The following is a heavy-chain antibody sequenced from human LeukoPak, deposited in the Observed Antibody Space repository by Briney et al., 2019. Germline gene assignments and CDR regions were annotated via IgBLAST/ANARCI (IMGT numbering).Heavy chain of an antibody. Sequence: GGSLRLSCEVSGFTFSSYWMNWVRQAPGKGLEWVANIKQDGSDKYYVDSVKGRFTISRDNAKNSLYLQMNNLRAEDTAVYYCAIIPRAAAGPSARSPFHYWGQGTLVTVSS. CDR1: GFTFSSYW. D-gene: IGHD6-13*01. J-gene: IGHJ4*02. V-gene: IGHV3-7*01. CDR2: IKQDGSDK. CDR3: AIIPRAAAGPSARSPFHY.